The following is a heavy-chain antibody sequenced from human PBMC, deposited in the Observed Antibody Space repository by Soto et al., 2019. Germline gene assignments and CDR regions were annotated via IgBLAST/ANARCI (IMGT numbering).Heavy chain of an antibody. V-gene: IGHV5-10-1*01. CDR3: ARHRIAATGPDY. Sequence: ESLKISCKGSGCSFINYWISWVRQMPGKGLEWMGRIDPSDSYTNYSPSFQGHVTISADKSISTAYLQWSSLKASDTAMYYCARHRIAATGPDYWGQGTLVTVSS. CDR1: GCSFINYW. D-gene: IGHD6-13*01. CDR2: IDPSDSYT. J-gene: IGHJ4*02.